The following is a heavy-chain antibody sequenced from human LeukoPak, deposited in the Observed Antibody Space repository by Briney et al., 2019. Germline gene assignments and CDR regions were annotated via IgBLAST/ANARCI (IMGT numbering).Heavy chain of an antibody. CDR2: ISASGGST. CDR3: AKRIATAGPYFDY. CDR1: GFTFSSYA. Sequence: GGPLRLSCAASGFTFSSYAMSWVRQAPGMWLEWVSAISASGGSTYYADSVKGRFTISRDSSKSTLYLQMNTLRAEDTAVYYCAKRIATAGPYFDYWGQGALVTVSS. D-gene: IGHD6-13*01. V-gene: IGHV3-23*01. J-gene: IGHJ4*02.